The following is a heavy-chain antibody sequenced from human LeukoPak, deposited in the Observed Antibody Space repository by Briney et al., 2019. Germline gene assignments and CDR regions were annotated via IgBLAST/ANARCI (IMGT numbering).Heavy chain of an antibody. CDR3: TRDRGTYNWFDP. CDR1: GFTFSGSA. V-gene: IGHV3-73*01. J-gene: IGHJ5*02. D-gene: IGHD2-15*01. Sequence: GGSLRLSCAASGFTFSGSAVHWVRQSSGKGLEWVGHIDKKDNLYATAYAESVKGRFTISRDDSKDTALLHMDSLKTEDTALYYCTRDRGTYNWFDPWGQGTLVTVSS. CDR2: IDKKDNLYAT.